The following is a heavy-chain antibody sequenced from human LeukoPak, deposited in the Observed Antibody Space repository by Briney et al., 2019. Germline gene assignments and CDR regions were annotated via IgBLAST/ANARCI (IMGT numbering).Heavy chain of an antibody. CDR2: ISGDGGST. Sequence: GGSLRLSCAASGFTFSSYAMSWVRQAPGKGLEWVSLISGDGGSTYYADSVKGRFTISRDNSKNSLYLQMNSLRTEDTALYYCAKDKGGSYYAYYYGMDVWGQGTTVTVSS. CDR1: GFTFSSYA. V-gene: IGHV3-43*02. CDR3: AKDKGGSYYAYYYGMDV. D-gene: IGHD1-26*01. J-gene: IGHJ6*02.